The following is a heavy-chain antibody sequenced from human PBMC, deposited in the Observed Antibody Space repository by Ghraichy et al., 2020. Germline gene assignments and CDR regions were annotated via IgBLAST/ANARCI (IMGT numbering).Heavy chain of an antibody. CDR1: GITFSSHA. D-gene: IGHD3-22*01. Sequence: GGSLRLSCAASGITFSSHAMSWVRQAPGKGLEWVSAISGGGGSTYYADSVKGRFSISRDNIKNTLFLQMNSLRGEDTAIYYCAKAVPFSYDSSGYYNRHFDFWGQGTLVTVSS. CDR3: AKAVPFSYDSSGYYNRHFDF. J-gene: IGHJ4*02. CDR2: ISGGGGST. V-gene: IGHV3-23*01.